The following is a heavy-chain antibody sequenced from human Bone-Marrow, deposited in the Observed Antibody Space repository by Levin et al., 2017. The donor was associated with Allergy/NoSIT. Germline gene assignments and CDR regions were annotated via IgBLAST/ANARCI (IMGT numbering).Heavy chain of an antibody. D-gene: IGHD3-16*01. Sequence: SSETLSLTCDVSNGSINSDVYSWTWIRQPPGKGLEWIGYMYRTGSTYYNPSLKSRVTISADRSKNQFSLKVNSVTAADTAVYYCDRVGRIWYFDHWGRGTLVTVSS. J-gene: IGHJ2*01. CDR3: DRVGRIWYFDH. V-gene: IGHV4-30-2*01. CDR1: NGSINSDVYS. CDR2: MYRTGST.